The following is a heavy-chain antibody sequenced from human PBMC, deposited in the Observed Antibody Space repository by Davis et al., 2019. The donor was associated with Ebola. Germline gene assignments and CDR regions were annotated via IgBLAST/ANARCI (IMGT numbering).Heavy chain of an antibody. Sequence: AASVKVSCKASGYTFTGYYMHWVRQAPGQGLEWMGGIIPIFGTPHYAQKFQGRVTITADESTSAAYMELSSLRSEDTAVYYCARTPIAVVPAAIGFDPWGQGTLVTVSS. V-gene: IGHV1-69*13. J-gene: IGHJ5*02. CDR2: IIPIFGTP. D-gene: IGHD2-2*02. CDR1: GYTFTGYY. CDR3: ARTPIAVVPAAIGFDP.